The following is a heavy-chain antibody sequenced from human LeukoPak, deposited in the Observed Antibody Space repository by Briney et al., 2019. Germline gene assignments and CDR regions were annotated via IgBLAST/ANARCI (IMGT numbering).Heavy chain of an antibody. D-gene: IGHD3-22*01. J-gene: IGHJ3*02. CDR2: IYYSGST. CDR3: ARHFTYYYDSSGYPRGAFDI. Sequence: SETLSLTCTVSGGSISGYYWSWIRQSPGQGLVWIGYIYYSGSTNYNPSLKSRVTISIEMSRNQFSLKLSSVTAADTALYYCARHFTYYYDSSGYPRGAFDIWGQGTTVTVSS. CDR1: GGSISGYY. V-gene: IGHV4-59*08.